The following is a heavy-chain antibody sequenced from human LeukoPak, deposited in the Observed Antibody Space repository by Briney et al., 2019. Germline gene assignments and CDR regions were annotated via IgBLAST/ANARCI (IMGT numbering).Heavy chain of an antibody. J-gene: IGHJ4*02. V-gene: IGHV3-23*01. CDR3: AKDRGVYDYVWGSYRYTASYFDY. CDR1: GFTFSSYA. CDR2: ISGSGGST. D-gene: IGHD3-16*02. Sequence: GGSLRLSCAASGFTFSSYAVSWVRQAPGKGLEWVSAISGSGGSTYYADSVKGRFTISRDNSKNTLYLQMNSLRAEDTAVYYCAKDRGVYDYVWGSYRYTASYFDYWGQGTLVTVSS.